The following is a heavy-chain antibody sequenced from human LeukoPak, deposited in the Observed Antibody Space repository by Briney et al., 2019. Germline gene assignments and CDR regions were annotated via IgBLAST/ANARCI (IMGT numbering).Heavy chain of an antibody. Sequence: GGSLRLSCAASRFTFSSYSMNWVRQAPGKGLEWVSYISSSGSTIYYADSVKGRFTISRDNAKNSLYLQMNSLRAEDTAVYYCARANRRHQITIFGVVIEYYYYMDVWGKGTTVTVSS. J-gene: IGHJ6*03. CDR1: RFTFSSYS. D-gene: IGHD3-3*01. V-gene: IGHV3-48*04. CDR2: ISSSGSTI. CDR3: ARANRRHQITIFGVVIEYYYYMDV.